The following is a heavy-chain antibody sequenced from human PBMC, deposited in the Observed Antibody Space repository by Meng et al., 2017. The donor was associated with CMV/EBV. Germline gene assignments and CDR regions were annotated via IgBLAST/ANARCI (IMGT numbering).Heavy chain of an antibody. CDR3: AREEVGVVLAPGDY. CDR1: GLTFTSYA. CDR2: ITYDGSNK. J-gene: IGHJ4*02. D-gene: IGHD3-3*01. V-gene: IGHV3-30-3*01. Sequence: VQLVGSGAGVGQPGRSLRLSCAASGLTFTSYAMHWVRQAPGKGLEWVAVITYDGSNKYYADSVKGRFTISTDNSKNTLYLQMNSLRAEDTAVYYCAREEVGVVLAPGDYWGQGTLVTVSS.